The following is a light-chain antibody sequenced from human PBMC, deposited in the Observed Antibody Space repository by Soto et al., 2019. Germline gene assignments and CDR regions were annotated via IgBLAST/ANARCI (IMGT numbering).Light chain of an antibody. CDR1: QGISSA. J-gene: IGKJ2*01. CDR2: DAS. CDR3: QQFNTYPRT. Sequence: AIQLTQSPSSLSASVGDRVTITCRASQGISSALAWYQQKPGKAPKLLIYDASTLESGVPSRFSGSGSGTDFTLTISSLQPEDFASFYCQQFNTYPRTFGQGTKLEIK. V-gene: IGKV1-13*02.